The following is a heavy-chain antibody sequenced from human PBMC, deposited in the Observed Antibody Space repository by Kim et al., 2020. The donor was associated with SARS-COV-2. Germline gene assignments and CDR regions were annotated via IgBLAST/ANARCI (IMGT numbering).Heavy chain of an antibody. CDR1: GFTFDDYA. V-gene: IGHV3-9*01. CDR3: AMLIESSIWDNYYYGMDD. CDR2: ISWNSGSI. J-gene: IGHJ6*02. D-gene: IGHD6-13*01. Sequence: GGSLRLSCAASGFTFDDYAMHWVRQAPGKGLEWVSGISWNSGSIGYADSVKGRFTISRDNAKNSLYLQMNSLRAEDTALYYCAMLIESSIWDNYYYGMDDWGQGTTVTVSS.